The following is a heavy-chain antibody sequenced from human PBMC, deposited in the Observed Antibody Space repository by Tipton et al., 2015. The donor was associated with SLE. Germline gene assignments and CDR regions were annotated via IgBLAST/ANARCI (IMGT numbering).Heavy chain of an antibody. J-gene: IGHJ4*02. CDR3: ARHPTYFDY. CDR2: IYYSGSS. Sequence: TLSLTCSVSGASISSYYWSWIRQPPGKGLVWIGYIYYSGSSNYNPSLKSRVTISLDTSKNQFSLRLSSVTAADTAVYYCARHPTYFDYWGQGTLVTVSS. CDR1: GASISSYY. V-gene: IGHV4-59*08.